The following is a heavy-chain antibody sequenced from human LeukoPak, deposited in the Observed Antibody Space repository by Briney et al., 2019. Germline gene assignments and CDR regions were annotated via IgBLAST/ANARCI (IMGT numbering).Heavy chain of an antibody. J-gene: IGHJ5*02. V-gene: IGHV1-8*01. CDR3: ARDPMIGRNPLNWFDP. Sequence: ASVKVSCKASGYTSTSYDINWVRQATGQGLEWMGWMNPNSGNTGYAQKFQGRVTMTRNTSISTAYMELSSLRSEDTAVYYCARDPMIGRNPLNWFDPWGQGTLVTVSP. CDR1: GYTSTSYD. D-gene: IGHD3-22*01. CDR2: MNPNSGNT.